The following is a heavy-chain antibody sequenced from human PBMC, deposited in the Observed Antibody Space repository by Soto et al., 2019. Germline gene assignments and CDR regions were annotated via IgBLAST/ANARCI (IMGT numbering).Heavy chain of an antibody. J-gene: IGHJ6*02. CDR3: ARVPTPYRSRWFRRIYYYYYGMDV. Sequence: SETLSLTCAVYGGSFSGYYWSWIRQPPGKGLEWIGEINHSGSTNYNPSLKSRVTISVDTSKNQFSLKLSSVTAADTAVYYCARVPTPYRSRWFRRIYYYYYGMDVWGQGTTVTVSS. CDR1: GGSFSGYY. D-gene: IGHD6-13*01. CDR2: INHSGST. V-gene: IGHV4-34*01.